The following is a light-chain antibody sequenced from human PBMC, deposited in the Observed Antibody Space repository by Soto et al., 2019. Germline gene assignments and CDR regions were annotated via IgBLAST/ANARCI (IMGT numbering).Light chain of an antibody. J-gene: IGLJ3*02. CDR3: QAWDDSLSGWV. CDR2: GNS. Sequence: QSVLTQPPSVSGAPGQRVTISCTGSSSNIGAGYDVHWYQQLPGTAPKLLIYGNSNRPSGVPDRFSGSKSGTSASLAITGLQAEDEADYYCQAWDDSLSGWVFGGGTKLTVL. CDR1: SSNIGAGYD. V-gene: IGLV1-40*01.